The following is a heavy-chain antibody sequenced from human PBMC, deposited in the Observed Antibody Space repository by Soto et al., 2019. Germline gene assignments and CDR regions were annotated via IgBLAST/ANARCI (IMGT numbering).Heavy chain of an antibody. CDR1: GYSFTTYY. CDR2: INAGNGNT. V-gene: IGHV1-3*01. D-gene: IGHD3-10*01. J-gene: IGHJ6*02. Sequence: GASVKVSCKPSGYSFTTYYIHWVRQAPGQRLEWMGWINAGNGNTKYSQKFQGRVTITRDTSASTAYMELSSLRSEDTAVYYCARGPLLWGDVWGQGTTVTVSS. CDR3: ARGPLLWGDV.